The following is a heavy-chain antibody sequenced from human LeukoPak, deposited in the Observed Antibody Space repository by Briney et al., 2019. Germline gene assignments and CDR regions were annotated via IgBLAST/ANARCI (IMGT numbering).Heavy chain of an antibody. D-gene: IGHD7-27*01. CDR2: ISGSGGST. Sequence: GGSLRLSCAASGFTFSNHWMNWVRQAPGKGLEWVSAISGSGGSTYYADSVKGRFTISRDNSKNTLYLQMNSLRAEDTAVYYCARDPTGDPGYFDYWGQGTLVTVSS. V-gene: IGHV3-23*01. J-gene: IGHJ4*02. CDR3: ARDPTGDPGYFDY. CDR1: GFTFSNHW.